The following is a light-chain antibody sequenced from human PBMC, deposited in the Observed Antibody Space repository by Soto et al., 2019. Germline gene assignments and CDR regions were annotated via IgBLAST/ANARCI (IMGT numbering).Light chain of an antibody. CDR2: EVS. V-gene: IGLV2-14*01. J-gene: IGLJ2*01. Sequence: QSALTQPASVSGSPGQSSTISCSGTSSDVGGYNYVSWYQQYPGKVPKLMIYEVSNRPSGVSNRFSGSKSGNTASLAISGLQAEDEADYYCSSYTSTNTVGFGGGTKLTVL. CDR3: SSYTSTNTVG. CDR1: SSDVGGYNY.